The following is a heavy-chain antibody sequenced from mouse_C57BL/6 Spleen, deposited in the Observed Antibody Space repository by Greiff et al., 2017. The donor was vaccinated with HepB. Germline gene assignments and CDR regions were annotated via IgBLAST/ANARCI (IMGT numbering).Heavy chain of an antibody. V-gene: IGHV3-6*01. Sequence: ESGPGLVKPSQSLSLTCSVTGYSITSGYYWNWIRQFPGNKLEWMGYISYDGSNNYNPSLKNRISITRDTSKNQFFLKLNSVTTEDTATYYCAREDSKGLYYAMDYWGQGTSVTVSS. CDR1: GYSITSGYY. CDR3: AREDSKGLYYAMDY. D-gene: IGHD2-5*01. J-gene: IGHJ4*01. CDR2: ISYDGSN.